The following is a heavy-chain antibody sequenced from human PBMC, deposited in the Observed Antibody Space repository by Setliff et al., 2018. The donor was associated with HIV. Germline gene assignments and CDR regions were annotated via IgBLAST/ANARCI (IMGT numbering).Heavy chain of an antibody. V-gene: IGHV1-24*01. J-gene: IGHJ6*03. CDR3: ARGRGVVASYYYYMDV. CDR2: FDLADDET. D-gene: IGHD2-15*01. Sequence: ASVKVSCKVSGYTLTELSIHWVRQAPGKGHEWMGSFDLADDETTYAQNFQGRVTMTEDTSTDTAYMELRSLRSEDTAVYYCARGRGVVASYYYYMDVWGKGTTVTVSS. CDR1: GYTLTELS.